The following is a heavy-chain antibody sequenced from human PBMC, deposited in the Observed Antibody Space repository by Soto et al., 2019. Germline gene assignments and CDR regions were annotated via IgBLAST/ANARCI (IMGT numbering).Heavy chain of an antibody. Sequence: QVQLVQSGAEVKKPGASVKVTCKASGYIFTDYYIHWVRQAPGQGLEWMGIINPSVTSTAYSPNYRGRVNLTRDTTTSTVYMALTRLTSEATAVYYCAREGAGRERAFDIWGQGTMVTVSS. V-gene: IGHV1-46*03. CDR2: INPSVTST. CDR1: GYIFTDYY. CDR3: AREGAGRERAFDI. D-gene: IGHD3-10*01. J-gene: IGHJ3*02.